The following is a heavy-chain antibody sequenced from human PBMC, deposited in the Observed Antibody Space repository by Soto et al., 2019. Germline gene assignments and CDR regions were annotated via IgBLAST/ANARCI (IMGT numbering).Heavy chain of an antibody. CDR2: INPANGDT. CDR3: ARGPSSGCFDS. J-gene: IGHJ4*02. Sequence: ASVKVSCETSGYSFTTFFLHWMRQAPGQRLEWMGWINPANGDTMYSQKFLGRVSNTRDTSATTAYMELTSLTSEDTAVYYCARGPSSGCFDSWGQGTLVTVSS. CDR1: GYSFTTFF. V-gene: IGHV1-3*01. D-gene: IGHD5-12*01.